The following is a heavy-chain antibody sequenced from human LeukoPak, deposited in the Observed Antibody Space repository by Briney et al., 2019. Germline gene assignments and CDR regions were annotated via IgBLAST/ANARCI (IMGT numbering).Heavy chain of an antibody. CDR1: GGSISGYY. CDR2: IYDSGSSYYNPSGTT. D-gene: IGHD6-13*01. J-gene: IGHJ4*02. CDR3: ARGPSSWSPLDS. Sequence: SETLSLTCSASGGSISGYYWSWIRQPPGKGLEWIGYIYDSGSSYYNPSGTTNYNPSLRSRVTISVDTSKNQFSLNLSSVTAADTAVYYCARGPSSWSPLDSWGQGTLVTVSS. V-gene: IGHV4-59*12.